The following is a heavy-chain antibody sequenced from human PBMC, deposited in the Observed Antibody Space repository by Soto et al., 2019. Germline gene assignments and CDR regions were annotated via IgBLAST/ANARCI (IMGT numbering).Heavy chain of an antibody. D-gene: IGHD6-6*01. Sequence: PSQPLSLPYSVSYGYIVSLNWRRWVRQPPGKGLEWIGEIYHSGSTNYNPSLKSRVTISVDKSKNQFSLKLSSVTAADTAVYYCARVSSSFRDFDYWGQGTLVTVSS. CDR1: YGYIVSLNW. CDR2: IYHSGST. CDR3: ARVSSSFRDFDY. V-gene: IGHV4-4*02. J-gene: IGHJ4*02.